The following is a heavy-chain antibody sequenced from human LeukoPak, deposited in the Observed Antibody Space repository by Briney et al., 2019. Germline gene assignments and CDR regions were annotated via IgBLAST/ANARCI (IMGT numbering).Heavy chain of an antibody. CDR3: ARVWLRERMDV. CDR1: GYTFTSYA. Sequence: ASVKVSRKASGYTFTSYAMHWVRQAPGQRLEWMGWINAGNGNTKYSQKFQGRVTITRDTSASTAYMELSSLRSEDTAVYYCARVWLRERMDVWGQGTTVTVSS. CDR2: INAGNGNT. V-gene: IGHV1-3*01. D-gene: IGHD5-24*01. J-gene: IGHJ6*02.